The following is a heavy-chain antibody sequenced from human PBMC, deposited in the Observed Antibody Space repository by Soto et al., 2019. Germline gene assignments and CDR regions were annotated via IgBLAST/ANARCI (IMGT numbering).Heavy chain of an antibody. J-gene: IGHJ4*02. Sequence: PSETLSLTCAVSGVSINSNYFWGWIRQPPGRGLEWIGSIYYGGNAYYNPSLQSRVTISADLPKNQFSLKLNSVTAADTAMYYCARAPIQGHHVEGQPPTSQTLDYWGQGTLVTGSS. D-gene: IGHD1-26*01. CDR3: ARAPIQGHHVEGQPPTSQTLDY. V-gene: IGHV4-39*01. CDR1: GVSINSNYF. CDR2: IYYGGNA.